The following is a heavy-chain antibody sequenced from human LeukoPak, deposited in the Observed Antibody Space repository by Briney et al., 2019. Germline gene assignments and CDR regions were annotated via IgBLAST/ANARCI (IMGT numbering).Heavy chain of an antibody. J-gene: IGHJ4*02. CDR2: INPNSGGT. CDR3: ARRLSYYYDSSGYYSFDY. V-gene: IGHV1-2*02. Sequence: GASVKVSCKASGYTFTGYYMHWVRQAPGQGLEWMGWINPNSGGTNYAQKFQGRVTMTRDTSISTAYMELSRLRSDDTAVYYCARRLSYYYDSSGYYSFDYWGQGTLVTVSS. D-gene: IGHD3-22*01. CDR1: GYTFTGYY.